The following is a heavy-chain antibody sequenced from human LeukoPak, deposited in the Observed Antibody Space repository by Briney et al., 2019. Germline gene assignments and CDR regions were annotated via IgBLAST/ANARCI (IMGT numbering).Heavy chain of an antibody. D-gene: IGHD3-22*01. V-gene: IGHV3-11*01. CDR1: GFTFSDYY. Sequence: GGSLRLSCAASGFTFSDYYMSWIRQAPGKGLEWVSYISSSGSTIYYADSVKGRFSISRDNSKNTLYLQMNSLRAEDTAIYYCAKVRMITMIAYDAFDIWGQGSMVTVSS. CDR3: AKVRMITMIAYDAFDI. J-gene: IGHJ3*02. CDR2: ISSSGSTI.